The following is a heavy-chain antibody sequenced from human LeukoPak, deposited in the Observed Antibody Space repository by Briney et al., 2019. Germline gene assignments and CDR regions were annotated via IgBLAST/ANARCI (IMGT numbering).Heavy chain of an antibody. V-gene: IGHV4-34*01. Sequence: SETLSLTCAVYGGSFSGYYWSWIRQPPGKGLEWIGGINHSGSTNYNPSLKSRVTISVDTSKNQFSLKLSSVTAADTAVYYCAREGMTLDYWGQGTLVTVSS. CDR2: INHSGST. J-gene: IGHJ4*02. CDR3: AREGMTLDY. CDR1: GGSFSGYY.